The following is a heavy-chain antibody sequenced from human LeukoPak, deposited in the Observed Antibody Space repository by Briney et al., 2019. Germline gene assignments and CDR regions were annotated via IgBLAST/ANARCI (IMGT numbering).Heavy chain of an antibody. J-gene: IGHJ3*02. Sequence: GASVKVSCKASGGTFISYAISWVRQAPGQGLEWMGGIIPIFGTANYAQKFQGRVTITTDESTSTAYMELSSLRSEDTAVYYCARGSYYYGSGWAAFGIWGQGTMVTVSS. D-gene: IGHD3-10*01. CDR3: ARGSYYYGSGWAAFGI. V-gene: IGHV1-69*05. CDR2: IIPIFGTA. CDR1: GGTFISYA.